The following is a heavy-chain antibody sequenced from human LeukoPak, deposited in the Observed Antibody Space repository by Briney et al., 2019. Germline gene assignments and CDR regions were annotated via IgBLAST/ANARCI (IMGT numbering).Heavy chain of an antibody. Sequence: GGSLRLSCAVSGFTVNSNYMTWVRQAPGKGLEWVSVIYSGGSTYYADSVKGRFTISRHNSKNTLYLQMNSLRAEDTAVYYCARGRNSSWYWGFDPWGQGTLVTVSS. D-gene: IGHD6-13*01. CDR3: ARGRNSSWYWGFDP. J-gene: IGHJ5*02. CDR1: GFTVNSNY. CDR2: IYSGGST. V-gene: IGHV3-53*04.